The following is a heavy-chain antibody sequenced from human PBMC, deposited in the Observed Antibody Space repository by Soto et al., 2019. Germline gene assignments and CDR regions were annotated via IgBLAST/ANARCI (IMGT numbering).Heavy chain of an antibody. CDR2: IYYAGST. J-gene: IGHJ4*02. CDR1: GGSMISYY. CDR3: ARGGYDYSYYFDY. V-gene: IGHV4-59*08. D-gene: IGHD5-12*01. Sequence: SETLSLTCTVSGGSMISYYWSWIRQPPGRGLEWIGIIYYAGSTNYNPSLKSRVTISVDPSKKHFSLKLNSVTAADTAVYYCARGGYDYSYYFDYWGQGTPVTVSS.